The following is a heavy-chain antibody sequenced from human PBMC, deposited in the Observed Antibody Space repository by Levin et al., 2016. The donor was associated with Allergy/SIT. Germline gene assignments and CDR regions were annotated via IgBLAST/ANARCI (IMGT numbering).Heavy chain of an antibody. Sequence: ASVKVSCKASGYTFTGYYMHWVRQAPGQGLEWMGWINPNSGGTNYAQKFQGWVTMTRDTSISTAYMELSRLRSDDTAVYYCARQGTSSSWPYYYYYMDVWGKGTTVTVSS. J-gene: IGHJ6*03. CDR2: INPNSGGT. CDR3: ARQGTSSSWPYYYYYMDV. V-gene: IGHV1-2*04. D-gene: IGHD6-6*01. CDR1: GYTFTGYY.